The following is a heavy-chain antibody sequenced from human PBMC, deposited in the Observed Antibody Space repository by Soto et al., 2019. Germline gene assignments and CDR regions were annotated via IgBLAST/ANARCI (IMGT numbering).Heavy chain of an antibody. CDR2: ISGAGDKT. D-gene: IGHD2-15*01. Sequence: GSLRLSCGASGFTFSTYAMSWVRQAPGKGLEWVSGISGAGDKTYYADSVKGRFTISRDNSKNTVDLQMNNLRAEDTAVYYCAKDRQCSGGICYLDYWGQGALVTVSS. CDR1: GFTFSTYA. J-gene: IGHJ4*02. V-gene: IGHV3-23*01. CDR3: AKDRQCSGGICYLDY.